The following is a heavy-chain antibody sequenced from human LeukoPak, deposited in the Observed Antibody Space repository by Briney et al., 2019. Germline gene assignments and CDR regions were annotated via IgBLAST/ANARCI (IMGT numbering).Heavy chain of an antibody. Sequence: ASVKVSCKASGYTFTGYYFHWVRQAPGQGLEWMGWINPNTAGTNYAQKFLGRVTLTWDTSISTSYMELNRLTSDDTAVYYYATSDGDFMAGHYYYMGVWGKGTSVTVSS. D-gene: IGHD3-10*01. CDR3: ATSDGDFMAGHYYYMGV. CDR1: GYTFTGYY. J-gene: IGHJ6*03. CDR2: INPNTAGT. V-gene: IGHV1-2*02.